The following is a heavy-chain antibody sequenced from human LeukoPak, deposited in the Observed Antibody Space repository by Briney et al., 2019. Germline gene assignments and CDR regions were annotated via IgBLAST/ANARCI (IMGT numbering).Heavy chain of an antibody. CDR2: INPNSGGT. CDR1: GYTFTGYY. Sequence: ASVKVSCKASGYTFTGYYMHWVRQAPGQGLEWMGWINPNSGGTNYAQKFQGRVTMTRNTSISTAYMELSSLRSEDTAVYYCARAGYSSSWGKNWFDPWGQGTLVTVSS. CDR3: ARAGYSSSWGKNWFDP. V-gene: IGHV1-2*02. J-gene: IGHJ5*02. D-gene: IGHD6-13*01.